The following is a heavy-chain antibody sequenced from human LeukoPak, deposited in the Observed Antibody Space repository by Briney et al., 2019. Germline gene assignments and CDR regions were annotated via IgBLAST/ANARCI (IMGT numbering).Heavy chain of an antibody. Sequence: PSETLSLTCAVYGGSFSGYYWSWIRQPPGKGLEWLGEINHSGSTNYNPSLKSRVTISVDTSKNQFSLKLSSVTAADTAVYYCARGPVRFLEWLSRTSHYYYGIDVWGQGTTVTVSS. CDR3: ARGPVRFLEWLSRTSHYYYGIDV. V-gene: IGHV4-34*01. D-gene: IGHD3-3*01. J-gene: IGHJ6*02. CDR2: INHSGST. CDR1: GGSFSGYY.